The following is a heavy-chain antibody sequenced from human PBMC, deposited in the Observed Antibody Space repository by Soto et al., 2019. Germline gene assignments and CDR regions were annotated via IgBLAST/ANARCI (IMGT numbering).Heavy chain of an antibody. J-gene: IGHJ4*02. CDR3: ARSLWNVAAAGFDY. CDR2: IYYTGST. D-gene: IGHD6-13*01. CDR1: GDSMRSGTHY. V-gene: IGHV4-31*03. Sequence: PSETLSLTCTVSGDSMRSGTHYWSWIRQHPGKGLEWIGYIYYTGSTFYNPSLKSRVAISVDTSKNQFSLNLSSLTAADSAVYYCARSLWNVAAAGFDYWGQGTLVTVSS.